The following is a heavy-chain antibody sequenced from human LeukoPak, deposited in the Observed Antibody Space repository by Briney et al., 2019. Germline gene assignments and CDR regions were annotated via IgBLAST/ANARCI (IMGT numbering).Heavy chain of an antibody. D-gene: IGHD2-2*01. CDR3: ARTLLVPTASQNYFDY. CDR1: EFTFNSYG. J-gene: IGHJ4*02. Sequence: GGSLRLSCVASEFTFNSYGMHWVRQAPGKGLEWVAYIRYDGSDRYYADSVKGRFTISRDNSKNTVYLQMNSLRVEDTAVYYCARTLLVPTASQNYFDYWGQGTLVTVSS. CDR2: IRYDGSDR. V-gene: IGHV3-30*02.